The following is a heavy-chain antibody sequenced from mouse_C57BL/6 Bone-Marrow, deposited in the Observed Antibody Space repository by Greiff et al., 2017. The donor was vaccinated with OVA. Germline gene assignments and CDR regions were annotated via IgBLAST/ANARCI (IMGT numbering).Heavy chain of an antibody. V-gene: IGHV1-64*01. J-gene: IGHJ2*01. CDR3: ARREYFDY. CDR1: GYTFTSYW. Sequence: QVQLKQPGAELVKPGASVKLSCKASGYTFTSYWMHWVKQRPGQGLEWIGMIHPNSGSTNYNEKFKSKATLTVDKSSSTAYMRLSSLTSDDSAVYYCARREYFDYWGQGTTLTVSS. CDR2: IHPNSGST.